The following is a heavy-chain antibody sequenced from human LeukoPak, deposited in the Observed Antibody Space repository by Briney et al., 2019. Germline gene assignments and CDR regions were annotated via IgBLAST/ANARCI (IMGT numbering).Heavy chain of an antibody. CDR1: GFTFSSYA. CDR2: ISYDGSNK. Sequence: GRSLRLSCAASGFTFSSYAMHWVRQAPGKGLEWVAVISYDGSNKYYADSVKGRFTISRDNSKNTLYLQMNSLRAEDTAVYYCARLYIGGYSRSTNYNWFDPWGQGTLVTVSS. CDR3: ARLYIGGYSRSTNYNWFDP. J-gene: IGHJ5*02. V-gene: IGHV3-30*01. D-gene: IGHD6-13*01.